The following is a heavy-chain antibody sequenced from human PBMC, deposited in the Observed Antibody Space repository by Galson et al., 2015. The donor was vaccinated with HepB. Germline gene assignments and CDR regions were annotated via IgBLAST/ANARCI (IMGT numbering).Heavy chain of an antibody. CDR2: IIPIFGTA. J-gene: IGHJ6*03. D-gene: IGHD6-13*01. Sequence: SVKVSCKASGGTFSSYAISWVRQAPGQGLEWMGGIIPIFGTANYAQKFQGRVTITADESTSTAYMELSSLRSEDTAVYYCAREGAAAQYYYYYMDVWGKGTTVTVSS. CDR3: AREGAAAQYYYYYMDV. CDR1: GGTFSSYA. V-gene: IGHV1-69*13.